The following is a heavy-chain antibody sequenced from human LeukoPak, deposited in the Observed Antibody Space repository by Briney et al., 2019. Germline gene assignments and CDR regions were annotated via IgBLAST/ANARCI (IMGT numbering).Heavy chain of an antibody. CDR1: GFTFSSYW. J-gene: IGHJ4*02. CDR3: ARARLGYDFWSGLPDY. V-gene: IGHV3-74*01. Sequence: GGSLRLSCVASGFTFSSYWMHWVRQAPGKGLVWVSRINSDGSSTSYADSVKGRFTISRDNAKNTLYLQMNSLRAEDTAVYYCARARLGYDFWSGLPDYWGQGTLVTVSS. CDR2: INSDGSST. D-gene: IGHD3-3*01.